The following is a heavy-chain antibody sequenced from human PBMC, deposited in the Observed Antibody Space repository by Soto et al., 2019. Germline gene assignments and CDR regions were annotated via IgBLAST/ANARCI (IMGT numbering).Heavy chain of an antibody. CDR2: ISPATGDT. D-gene: IGHD1-26*01. CDR1: GYAFTTSA. CDR3: ARASGRSKLLPFYFDP. Sequence: QVHLVQSGAEVQKPGASVRISCQASGYAFTTSAIHWVRQAPGHSLEWMGWISPATGDTKYSQNVRGRVTFALDTSATTAYMDLRSLASHDTAVYYCARASGRSKLLPFYFDPWGQGTQVTVSS. V-gene: IGHV1-3*01. J-gene: IGHJ5*02.